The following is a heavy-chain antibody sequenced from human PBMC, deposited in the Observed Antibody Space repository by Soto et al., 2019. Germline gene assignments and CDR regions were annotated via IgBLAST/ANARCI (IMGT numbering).Heavy chain of an antibody. D-gene: IGHD6-13*01. CDR2: IDWDDDK. CDR3: ARSAAGSYYYYYGMDV. CDR1: GFSLSTSGMC. Sequence: SGPTLVNPTQTLTLTCTFSGFSLSTSGMCVSWIRQPPGKALEWLALIDWDDDKYYSTSLKTRLTISKDTSKNQVVLTMTNMDPVDTATYYCARSAAGSYYYYYGMDVWGQGTKVTVSS. J-gene: IGHJ6*02. V-gene: IGHV2-70*01.